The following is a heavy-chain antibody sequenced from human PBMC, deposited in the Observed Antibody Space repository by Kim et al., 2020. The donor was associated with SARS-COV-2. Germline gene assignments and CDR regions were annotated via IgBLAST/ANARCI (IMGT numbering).Heavy chain of an antibody. CDR1: GFTFSSYA. CDR3: AKAEDIVVVRSVYYGDFFDY. V-gene: IGHV3-23*01. Sequence: GGSLRLSCAASGFTFSSYAMSWVRQAPGKGLEWVSAISGSGGSTYYADSVKGRFTISRDNSKNTLYLQMNSLRAEDTAVYYCAKAEDIVVVRSVYYGDFFDYWGQGTLVTVSS. J-gene: IGHJ4*02. CDR2: ISGSGGST. D-gene: IGHD2-2*01.